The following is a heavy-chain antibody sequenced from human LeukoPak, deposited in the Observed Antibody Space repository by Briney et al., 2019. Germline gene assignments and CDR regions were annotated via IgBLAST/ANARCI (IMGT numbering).Heavy chain of an antibody. CDR2: IYPGGSDT. J-gene: IGHJ2*01. CDR1: GYSFTSYW. V-gene: IGHV5-51*01. CDR3: ASSPLAHYWYFDL. Sequence: GESLKISCKGSGYSFTSYWIGWVRQMPGKGLEWMGIIYPGGSDTRYSPSFQGQVTISADKSISTAYLQWSSLKASDTAMYYCASSPLAHYWYFDLWGRGTLVTVPS.